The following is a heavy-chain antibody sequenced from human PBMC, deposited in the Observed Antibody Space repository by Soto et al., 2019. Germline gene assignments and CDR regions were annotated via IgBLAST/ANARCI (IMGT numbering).Heavy chain of an antibody. J-gene: IGHJ6*02. CDR3: TRGSSSSSYYYDGMDA. CDR2: IRSKAYGGTT. Sequence: GSRRLSATAAGFCFGAYAMIRVRQAPGNGLEWVGFIRSKAYGGTTEYAASVKGRFTISRDDSKSIAYLQTNSIKTEDTAVYYCTRGSSSSSYYYDGMDAWGQGTTV. D-gene: IGHD6-6*01. CDR1: GFCFGAYA. V-gene: IGHV3-49*04.